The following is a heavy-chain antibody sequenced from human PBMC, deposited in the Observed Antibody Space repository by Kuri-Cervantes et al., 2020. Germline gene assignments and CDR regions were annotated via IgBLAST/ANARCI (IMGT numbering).Heavy chain of an antibody. Sequence: SLKISCAASGFTFDDYAMHWVRQAPGKGLERVSGISWNSGSIGYADSVKGRFTISRDNAKNSLYLQMNSLRAEDTAVYYCARDAMSGYFDYWGQGTLVTVSS. CDR2: ISWNSGSI. D-gene: IGHD3-3*01. V-gene: IGHV3-9*01. CDR3: ARDAMSGYFDY. CDR1: GFTFDDYA. J-gene: IGHJ4*02.